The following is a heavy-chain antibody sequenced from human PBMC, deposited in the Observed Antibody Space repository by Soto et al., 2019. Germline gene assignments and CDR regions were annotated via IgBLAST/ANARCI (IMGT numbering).Heavy chain of an antibody. D-gene: IGHD1-26*01. Sequence: QVQLQQWGAGLLRPSETLSLTCAVYGGSFSGYYWSWIRQPPGKGLEWIGEINHRGSTNYNPSLKSRVTMSVDKSKNQFSLHLSSVTAADTAVYYCARGDTRVGLAYWGQGTLVTVSS. CDR2: INHRGST. CDR1: GGSFSGYY. J-gene: IGHJ4*02. CDR3: ARGDTRVGLAY. V-gene: IGHV4-34*01.